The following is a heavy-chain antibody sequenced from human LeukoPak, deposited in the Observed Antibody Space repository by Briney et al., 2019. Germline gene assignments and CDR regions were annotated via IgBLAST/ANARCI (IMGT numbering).Heavy chain of an antibody. CDR2: IYTSGST. CDR1: GGSISSGSYY. V-gene: IGHV4-61*02. D-gene: IGHD4-11*01. J-gene: IGHJ6*03. Sequence: SQTLSLTCTVSGGSISSGSYYWSWIRQPAGKGLEWIGRIYTSGSTNYNPSLKSRVTISVDTSKNQFSLKLSSVTAADTAVYYCASTAVTTNYYYYYMDVWGKGTTVTVSS. CDR3: ASTAVTTNYYYYYMDV.